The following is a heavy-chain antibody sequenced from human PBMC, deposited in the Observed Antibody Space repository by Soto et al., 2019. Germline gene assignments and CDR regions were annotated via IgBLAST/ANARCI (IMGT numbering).Heavy chain of an antibody. V-gene: IGHV3-21*01. CDR1: GFTFSSYS. CDR2: ISSSSSYI. J-gene: IGHJ4*02. Sequence: EVQLVESGGGLVKPGGSLRLSCAASGFTFSSYSMNWVRQAPGKGLEWVSSISSSSSYIYYEDSVKGRFTISRDNAKNSLYLQMNSLRAEDTAVYYCARSPSMTTVSLDYWGQGTLVTVSS. CDR3: ARSPSMTTVSLDY. D-gene: IGHD4-17*01.